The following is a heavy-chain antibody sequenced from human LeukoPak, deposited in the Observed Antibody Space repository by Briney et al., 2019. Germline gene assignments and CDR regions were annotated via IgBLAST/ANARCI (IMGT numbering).Heavy chain of an antibody. J-gene: IGHJ3*02. CDR1: GFTFSRFW. Sequence: PGGSLRLSCATSGFTFSRFWLTWVRQAPGKGLEWVASIKQDGSEKQYGDFVEGRFTISRDNAKNSMSLQMDSLRAEDTAVYYCARLGTTVTLDAFDIWGQGTMVTVSS. CDR2: IKQDGSEK. CDR3: ARLGTTVTLDAFDI. V-gene: IGHV3-7*02. D-gene: IGHD4-17*01.